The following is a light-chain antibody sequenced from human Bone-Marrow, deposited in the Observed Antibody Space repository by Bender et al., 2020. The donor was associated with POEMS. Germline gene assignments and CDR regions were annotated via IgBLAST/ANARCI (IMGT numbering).Light chain of an antibody. CDR1: TSDIGSYNF. CDR2: DVN. V-gene: IGLV2-14*01. Sequence: QSALTQPASVSGSPGQSITISCTSTTSDIGSYNFVSWYQQHPGKAPNLMISDVNTRPSGVSHRFSGSRSGNTASLTISGLQPEDEADYYCGSYTTTDFYYVFGGGTKVSVL. J-gene: IGLJ1*01. CDR3: GSYTTTDFYYV.